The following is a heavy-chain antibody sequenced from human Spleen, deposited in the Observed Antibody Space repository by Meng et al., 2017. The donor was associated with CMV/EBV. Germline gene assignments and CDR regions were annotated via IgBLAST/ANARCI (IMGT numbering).Heavy chain of an antibody. CDR2: IYPGDSDT. D-gene: IGHD4-17*01. Sequence: GESLKISCEGSGYSFSNYWIAWVRQMPGKGLEWMGSIYPGDSDTRYSPSFQGQVTISADKSIRTAYLHWSSLKASDNAIYYCARRGMMTTRGYWFDPWGPGTLVTVSS. V-gene: IGHV5-51*01. J-gene: IGHJ5*02. CDR1: GYSFSNYW. CDR3: ARRGMMTTRGYWFDP.